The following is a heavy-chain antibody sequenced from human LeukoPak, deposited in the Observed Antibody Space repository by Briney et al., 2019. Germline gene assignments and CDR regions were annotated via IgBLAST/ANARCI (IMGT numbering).Heavy chain of an antibody. J-gene: IGHJ4*02. CDR3: ARSLDLDY. CDR1: GFTFSTYW. CDR2: IKQDGSEK. V-gene: IGHV3-7*01. Sequence: GGSLRLSCAASGFTFSTYWMSWVRQAPGKGLEWVANIKQDGSEKNFVNSVKGRFTISRDNTKNSLFLQMNSLRAEDTALYYCARSLDLDYWGQGTLVAVSS.